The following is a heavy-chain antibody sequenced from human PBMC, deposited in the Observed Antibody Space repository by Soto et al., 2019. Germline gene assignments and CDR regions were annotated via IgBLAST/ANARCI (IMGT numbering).Heavy chain of an antibody. CDR3: AKDPPSERMQPDYGMDV. CDR2: ISGSGRYT. D-gene: IGHD6-13*01. CDR1: GFTFSSYA. Sequence: PGGSLRLSCAASGFTFSSYAMTWVRQAPGQGLEWVASISGSGRYTDYADSVKGRFTISRDNSKNTLYLQMNSLRVEDTAVYYCAKDPPSERMQPDYGMDVWGQGTTVTVSS. J-gene: IGHJ6*02. V-gene: IGHV3-23*01.